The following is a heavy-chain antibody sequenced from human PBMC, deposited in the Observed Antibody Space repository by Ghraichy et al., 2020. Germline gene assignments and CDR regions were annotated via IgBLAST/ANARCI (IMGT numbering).Heavy chain of an antibody. CDR2: INPIFGTA. J-gene: IGHJ6*02. V-gene: IGHV1-69*13. D-gene: IGHD2-21*02. CDR1: GGTFSSYA. CDR3: ARVVTHYYYYGMDV. Sequence: SVKVSCKASGGTFSSYAISWVRQAPGQGLEWMGGINPIFGTANYAQKFQGRVTITADESTSTAYMELSSLRSEDTAVYYCARVVTHYYYYGMDVWGQGTTVTVSS.